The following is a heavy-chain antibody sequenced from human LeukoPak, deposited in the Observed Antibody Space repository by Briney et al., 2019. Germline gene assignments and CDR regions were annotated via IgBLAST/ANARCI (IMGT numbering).Heavy chain of an antibody. CDR3: AKGGGWLYYFDY. J-gene: IGHJ4*02. D-gene: IGHD4-23*01. V-gene: IGHV3-23*01. CDR2: ISGSGGST. Sequence: PGGSLRLSCATSGFTFSSNAMSWVRQAPGKGLGWVATISGSGGSTYYADSVKGRFTISRDNSKNTLYLQMNSLRAEDTAVYYCAKGGGWLYYFDYWGQGTLVTVSS. CDR1: GFTFSSNA.